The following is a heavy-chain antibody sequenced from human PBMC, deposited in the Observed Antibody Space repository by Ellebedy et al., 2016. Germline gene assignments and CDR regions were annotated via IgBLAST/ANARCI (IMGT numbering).Heavy chain of an antibody. CDR2: INPNSGGT. D-gene: IGHD3-22*01. CDR1: GYTFTGYF. V-gene: IGHV1-2*04. J-gene: IGHJ3*02. CDR3: ARGGHFYDSSGYLNMAFDI. Sequence: ASVKVSCKPSGYTFTGYFIHWVRQAPGQGLEWMGWINPNSGGTNYAQKFQGWVTMTRDTSISTAYMELSRLRSDDTAVYYCARGGHFYDSSGYLNMAFDIWGQGAMVTVSS.